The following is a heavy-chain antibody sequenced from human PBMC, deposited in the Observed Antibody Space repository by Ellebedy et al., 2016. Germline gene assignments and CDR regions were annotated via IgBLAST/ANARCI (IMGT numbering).Heavy chain of an antibody. CDR3: ARESSIPGDYRFDC. CDR1: GFTFSSSP. CDR2: ISGGGDTI. Sequence: GESLKISCAASGFTFSSSPMNWVRQAPGRGLEWVSSISGGGDTISYADSVKGRFTISRDNAKKSLYLQLNSLRDEDTAVYYCARESSIPGDYRFDCWGQGTLVTVSS. V-gene: IGHV3-48*02. J-gene: IGHJ4*02. D-gene: IGHD4-17*01.